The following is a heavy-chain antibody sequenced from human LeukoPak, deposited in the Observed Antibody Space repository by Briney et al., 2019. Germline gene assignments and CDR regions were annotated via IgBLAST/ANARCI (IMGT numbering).Heavy chain of an antibody. J-gene: IGHJ4*02. CDR3: ARVFYGSRNFDY. CDR2: INPNSGGT. Sequence: GASVKVSCKASGYTFTGYYMHWVRQAPGQGLEWMGWINPNSGGTNYVQKFQGRVTMTRDTSISTAYMELSRLRSDDTAVYYCARVFYGSRNFDYWGQGTLVTVSS. V-gene: IGHV1-2*02. D-gene: IGHD3-10*01. CDR1: GYTFTGYY.